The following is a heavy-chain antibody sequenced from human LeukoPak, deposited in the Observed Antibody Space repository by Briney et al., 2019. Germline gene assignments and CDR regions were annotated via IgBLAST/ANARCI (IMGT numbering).Heavy chain of an antibody. CDR3: ARVGDWPLIDY. D-gene: IGHD2-21*02. CDR2: IYYSGST. V-gene: IGHV4-59*01. J-gene: IGHJ4*02. Sequence: SETLSLTCTVSGGSISSYYWSWIRQPPGKGLEWIGYIYYSGSTNYNPSLKSRVTISVDTSKNQFSLKLSSVTAADTAVYYCARVGDWPLIDYWGQGTLVTVSS. CDR1: GGSISSYY.